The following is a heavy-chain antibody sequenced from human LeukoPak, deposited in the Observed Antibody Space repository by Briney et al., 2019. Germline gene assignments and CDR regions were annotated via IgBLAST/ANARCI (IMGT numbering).Heavy chain of an antibody. Sequence: GGSLRLPCAASGFTFSSYWMHWVRQAPGKGLVWVSRINSDGSSTSYADSVKGRFTISRDNAKNTLYLQMNSLRAEDTAVYYCARGKTPAVTTPFDYWGQGTLVTVSS. J-gene: IGHJ4*02. CDR2: INSDGSST. CDR1: GFTFSSYW. V-gene: IGHV3-74*01. D-gene: IGHD4-17*01. CDR3: ARGKTPAVTTPFDY.